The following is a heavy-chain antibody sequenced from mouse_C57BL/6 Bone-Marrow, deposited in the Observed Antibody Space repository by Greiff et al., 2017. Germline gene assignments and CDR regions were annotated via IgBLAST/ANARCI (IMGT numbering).Heavy chain of an antibody. CDR3: SRSLIDDGTAY. V-gene: IGHV14-2*01. Sequence: EVQLQQSGAELVKPGASVKLSCTASGFNIKDYYIHWVKQRPEQGREWIGRIDPVDGGTKYAPTFPDKATITADTTSNTAYLQLSSLTTEDTAVYYCSRSLIDDGTAYWGQGTTLTVSS. CDR2: IDPVDGGT. CDR1: GFNIKDYY. J-gene: IGHJ2*01. D-gene: IGHD1-1*01.